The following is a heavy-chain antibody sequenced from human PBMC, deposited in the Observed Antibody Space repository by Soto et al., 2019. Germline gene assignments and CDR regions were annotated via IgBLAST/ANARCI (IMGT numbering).Heavy chain of an antibody. CDR1: GDSINNRSYY. J-gene: IGHJ4*02. V-gene: IGHV4-39*01. CDR3: ARQRTSVVTQAYFDS. CDR2: IYYSGST. Sequence: ETLSLTCPVTGDSINNRSYYWGWIRQPPGKGLEWIGSIYYSGSTYNNPSLKSRVSMSVDTSKNQFSLKLRSVTAADTALYYCARQRTSVVTQAYFDSWGQGSLVTVYS. D-gene: IGHD2-21*02.